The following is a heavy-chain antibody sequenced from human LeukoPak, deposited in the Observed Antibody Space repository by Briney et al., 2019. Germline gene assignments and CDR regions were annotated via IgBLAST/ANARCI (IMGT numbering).Heavy chain of an antibody. Sequence: GGSLRLSCAASGFIYRSYEMNWVRQAPGKGLEWVSYISSSGGTIYYADSVKGRFTISRDNAKNLLYLQMNTLRAENTAVYYCARDSYYGGTRDYWGQGALVSVS. J-gene: IGHJ4*02. CDR1: GFIYRSYE. D-gene: IGHD4-23*01. CDR3: ARDSYYGGTRDY. V-gene: IGHV3-48*03. CDR2: ISSSGGTI.